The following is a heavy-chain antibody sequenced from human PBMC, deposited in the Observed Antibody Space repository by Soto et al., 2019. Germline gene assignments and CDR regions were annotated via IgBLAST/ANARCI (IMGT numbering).Heavy chain of an antibody. CDR3: AREDYAGASPRFDY. CDR2: ISSSSSNI. D-gene: IGHD4-17*01. CDR1: GFIFSSYT. Sequence: EVQLVESGGGLDKSGGSLRLSCAASGFIFSSYTMTWVRQAPGKGLEWVSSISSSSSNIEYADSVKGRFSVSRDNANNSLFLQINSLRAEDTAVYYCAREDYAGASPRFDYWGLGALVTVSS. J-gene: IGHJ4*02. V-gene: IGHV3-21*01.